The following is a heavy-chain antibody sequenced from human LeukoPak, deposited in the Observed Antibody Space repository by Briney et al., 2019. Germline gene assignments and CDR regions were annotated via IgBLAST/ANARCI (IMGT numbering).Heavy chain of an antibody. Sequence: SETLSLTCTVSGDSISSAGYSWTWIRQPPGKGLQWIGYISYSGNTYYSPSLKSRVSISLDASKNQFSLKLTSVTAADTAVYYCARRTVTGHAFDIWGQGTMVTVSS. CDR3: ARRTVTGHAFDI. V-gene: IGHV4-31*03. D-gene: IGHD4-17*01. CDR2: ISYSGNT. J-gene: IGHJ3*02. CDR1: GDSISSAGYS.